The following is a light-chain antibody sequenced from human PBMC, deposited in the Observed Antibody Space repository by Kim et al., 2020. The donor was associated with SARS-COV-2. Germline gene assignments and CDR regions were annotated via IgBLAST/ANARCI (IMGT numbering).Light chain of an antibody. V-gene: IGLV3-1*01. J-gene: IGLJ3*02. CDR3: QAWDSSTWV. Sequence: VSPGQTASINCSGEKLGEKYACWYQQKPGQAHVLVIYQDSKRPSGIPERFSGSNSGNTATLAISGTQAMDEADYYCQAWDSSTWVFGGGTQLPVL. CDR2: QDS. CDR1: KLGEKY.